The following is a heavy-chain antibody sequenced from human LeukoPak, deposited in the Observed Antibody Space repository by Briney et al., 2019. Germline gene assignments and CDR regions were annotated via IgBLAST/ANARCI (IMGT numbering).Heavy chain of an antibody. V-gene: IGHV3-48*02. CDR1: GLTFSSYN. CDR3: TTKSY. CDR2: ISNSGSMI. J-gene: IGHJ4*02. Sequence: HSGGSLRLSCAVSGLTFSSYNMNWVRQAPGKGLEWVSYISNSGSMIYYADSVKGRFTLSRDNAKNSLYLQMNSLRDEDTAVYYCTTKSYWGQGTLVTVSS. D-gene: IGHD1-14*01.